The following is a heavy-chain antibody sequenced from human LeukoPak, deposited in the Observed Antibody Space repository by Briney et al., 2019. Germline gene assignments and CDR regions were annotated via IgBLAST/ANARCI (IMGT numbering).Heavy chain of an antibody. Sequence: SETLSLTCTVSGGSISSYYWSWIRQPPGKGLEWIGYIYYSGSTNYNPSLKSRVTISVDTSKNQFSLKLSSVTAADTAVYYCARAHYGDYSPFDYWGQGTLVAVSS. J-gene: IGHJ4*02. CDR1: GGSISSYY. CDR3: ARAHYGDYSPFDY. CDR2: IYYSGST. D-gene: IGHD4-17*01. V-gene: IGHV4-59*01.